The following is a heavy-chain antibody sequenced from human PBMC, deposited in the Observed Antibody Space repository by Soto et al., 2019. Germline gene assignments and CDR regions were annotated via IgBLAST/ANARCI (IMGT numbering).Heavy chain of an antibody. V-gene: IGHV3-53*01. CDR1: GFTVSSNY. J-gene: IGHJ4*02. Sequence: PGGSLRLSCAASGFTVSSNYMSWVRQAPGKGLEWVSVIYSGGSTYYADSVKGRFTISRDDSMNTLYLQMSSLRAEDTAVYYCARGRFEGSGYYVDYWGQGTLVTVSS. CDR2: IYSGGST. D-gene: IGHD3-3*01. CDR3: ARGRFEGSGYYVDY.